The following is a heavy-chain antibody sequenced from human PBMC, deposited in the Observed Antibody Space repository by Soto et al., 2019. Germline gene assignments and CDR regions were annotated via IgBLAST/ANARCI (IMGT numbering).Heavy chain of an antibody. J-gene: IGHJ6*02. CDR1: GGTFSSYA. CDR2: IIPIFGTA. V-gene: IGHV1-69*13. D-gene: IGHD2-2*01. CDR3: ARPGPCSGSSTSCYVDYYYGMDV. Sequence: ASVKVSCKASGGTFSSYAISWVRQAPGQGLEWMGGIIPIFGTANYAQKFQGRVTITADESTSTAYMELSSLRSEDAAVYYCARPGPCSGSSTSCYVDYYYGMDVWGQGTTVTVSS.